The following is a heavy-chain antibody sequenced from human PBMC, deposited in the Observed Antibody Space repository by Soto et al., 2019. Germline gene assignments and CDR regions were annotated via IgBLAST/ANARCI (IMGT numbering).Heavy chain of an antibody. J-gene: IGHJ3*02. CDR3: ARNGWPDVFDI. V-gene: IGHV4-30-4*01. D-gene: IGHD2-2*03. CDR2: IYYSGST. CDR1: GGSISSGDYY. Sequence: QVQLQESGPGLVKPSQTLSLTCTVSGGSISSGDYYWSWIRQPPGKGLEWIGYIYYSGSTYYKSSLKSRVIISIDTSKNQFALKLSSVTAADTAVYYCARNGWPDVFDIWGQGAMVTVSS.